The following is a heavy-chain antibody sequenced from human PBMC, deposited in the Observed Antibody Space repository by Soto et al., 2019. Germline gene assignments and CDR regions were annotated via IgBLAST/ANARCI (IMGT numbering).Heavy chain of an antibody. CDR3: ARDFYDFWSGSLLYYFDY. D-gene: IGHD3-3*01. J-gene: IGHJ4*02. Sequence: NPSETLSLTCTVSGGSISSYYWSWIRQPAGKGLEWIGRFYTSGSTNYNPSLKSRVAMSVDTSKNQFSLKLSSVTAADTAVYYCARDFYDFWSGSLLYYFDYWGQGTLVTVSS. CDR2: FYTSGST. CDR1: GGSISSYY. V-gene: IGHV4-4*07.